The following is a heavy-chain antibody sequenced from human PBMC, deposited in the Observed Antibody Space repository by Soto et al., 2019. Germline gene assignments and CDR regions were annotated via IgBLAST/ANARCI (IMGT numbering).Heavy chain of an antibody. CDR1: GGSISSSSYY. D-gene: IGHD6-19*01. CDR3: ARRWGDWARIAVAGTVDV. Sequence: SETLSLTCTVSGGSISSSSYYWGWIRQPPGKGLEWIGSIYYSGSTYYNPSLKSRVTISVDTSKNQFSLKLSSVTAADTAVYYCARRWGDWARIAVAGTVDVWGKGTTVTVSS. CDR2: IYYSGST. V-gene: IGHV4-39*01. J-gene: IGHJ6*04.